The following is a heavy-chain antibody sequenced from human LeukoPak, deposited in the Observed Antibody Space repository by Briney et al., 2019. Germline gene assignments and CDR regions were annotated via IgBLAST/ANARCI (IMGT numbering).Heavy chain of an antibody. V-gene: IGHV3-30*03. D-gene: IGHD3-10*01. CDR1: GFTFSSYG. Sequence: SGGSLRLSCAASGFTFSSYGMHWVRQAPGKGLEWVAVISYDGSNKYYADSVKGRFTISRDNSKNTLYLQMNSLRAEDTAVYYCAREGGLLWFGEPDVWGQGTTVTVSS. CDR3: AREGGLLWFGEPDV. J-gene: IGHJ6*02. CDR2: ISYDGSNK.